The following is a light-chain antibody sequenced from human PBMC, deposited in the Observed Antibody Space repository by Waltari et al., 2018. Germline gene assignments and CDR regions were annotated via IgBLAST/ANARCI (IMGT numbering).Light chain of an antibody. CDR1: TLGDKY. V-gene: IGLV3-1*01. J-gene: IGLJ2*01. CDR2: QDS. CDR3: QAWDSSKVV. Sequence: SYELTQPPSVSVSPGQTASIPCSGNTLGDKYACWYQQKPGQSPVLVIYQDSKRPSGIPERFSGSNSGNTATLTISGTQAMDEADYYCQAWDSSKVVFGGGTKLTVL.